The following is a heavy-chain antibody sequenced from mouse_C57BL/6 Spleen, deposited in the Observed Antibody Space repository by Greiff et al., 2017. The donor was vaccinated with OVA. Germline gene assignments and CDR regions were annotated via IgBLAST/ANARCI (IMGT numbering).Heavy chain of an antibody. CDR2: ISPSSGYT. D-gene: IGHD2-4*01. CDR3: ATYDYDDGPSYYLDY. Sequence: VKLMESGADLAKPGASVKLSCKASGYTFTSYWMHWVKQRPGQGLEWIGYISPSSGYTKYNQKFKDKATLTAGKSSSTAYMQLSRLTYEDSAVYYCATYDYDDGPSYYLDYWGQGTTLTVSS. J-gene: IGHJ2*01. CDR1: GYTFTSYW. V-gene: IGHV1-7*01.